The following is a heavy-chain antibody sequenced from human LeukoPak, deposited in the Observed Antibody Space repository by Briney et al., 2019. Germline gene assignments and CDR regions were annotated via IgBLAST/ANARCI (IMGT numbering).Heavy chain of an antibody. CDR3: ARDIDEGAAADYPDAFDI. CDR2: IYHSGST. Sequence: SQTLSLTCTVSGGSISSGGYYWSWIRQPPGKGLEWIGYIYHSGSTYYNPSLKSRVTISVDRSKNQFSLKLSSVTAADTAVYYCARDIDEGAAADYPDAFDIWGQGTMVTVSS. V-gene: IGHV4-30-2*01. CDR1: GGSISSGGYY. J-gene: IGHJ3*02. D-gene: IGHD6-13*01.